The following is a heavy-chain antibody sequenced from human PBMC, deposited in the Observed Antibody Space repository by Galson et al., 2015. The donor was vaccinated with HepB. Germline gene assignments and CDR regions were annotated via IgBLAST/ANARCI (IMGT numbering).Heavy chain of an antibody. V-gene: IGHV3-7*05. J-gene: IGHJ6*02. CDR1: GFISSMYW. CDR2: IKEDGSEK. Sequence: SLRLSCAASGFISSMYWMNWVRQAPGKGLEWVANIKEDGSEKSYVDSVKGRFTISRDNAKNSLYLQMNSLRAEDTAVYYCARVKRGEWYSYYYYGMDVWGQGTTVTVSS. CDR3: ARVKRGEWYSYYYYGMDV. D-gene: IGHD3-10*01.